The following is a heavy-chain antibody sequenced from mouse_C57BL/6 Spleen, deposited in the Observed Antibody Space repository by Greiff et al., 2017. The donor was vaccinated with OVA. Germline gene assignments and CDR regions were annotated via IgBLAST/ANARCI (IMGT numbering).Heavy chain of an antibody. CDR3: AREGFYYGSLGYYAMDY. V-gene: IGHV1-12*01. J-gene: IGHJ4*01. CDR2: IYPGNGDT. Sequence: LQESGAELVRPGASVKMSCKASGYTFTSYNMHWVKQTPRQGLEWIGAIYPGNGDTSYNQKFKGKATLTVDKSSSTAYMQLSSLTSEDSAVYFCAREGFYYGSLGYYAMDYWGQGTSVTVSS. CDR1: GYTFTSYN. D-gene: IGHD1-1*01.